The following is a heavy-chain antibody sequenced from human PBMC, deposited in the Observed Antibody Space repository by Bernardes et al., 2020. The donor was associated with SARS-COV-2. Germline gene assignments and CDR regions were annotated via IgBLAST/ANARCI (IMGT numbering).Heavy chain of an antibody. Sequence: GGSLRLSCAASGFSFSSYWMHWVRQGPGKGLVWVSRINSDGRTTTYADSVKGRFTISRDNGKNTLYLQMNSLRAEDTALYYCVRGPSDGHGRFEYSGQGALVTVSS. J-gene: IGHJ4*02. V-gene: IGHV3-74*01. CDR3: VRGPSDGHGRFEY. CDR1: GFSFSSYW. CDR2: INSDGRTT.